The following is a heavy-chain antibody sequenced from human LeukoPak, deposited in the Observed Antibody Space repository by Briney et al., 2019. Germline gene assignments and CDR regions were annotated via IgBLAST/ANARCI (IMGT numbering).Heavy chain of an antibody. CDR1: GITFSTYA. CDR2: ISGSGGST. D-gene: IGHD1-7*01. CDR3: AKDVKNWNYGRFDY. J-gene: IGHJ4*02. Sequence: PGGSLRLSCAASGITFSTYAMSWVRQAPGKGLEWVSAISGSGGSTYYADSVKGRFTITRDNSKNTLYLQMNSLRAEDTAVYYCAKDVKNWNYGRFDYWGQGTLVTVSS. V-gene: IGHV3-23*01.